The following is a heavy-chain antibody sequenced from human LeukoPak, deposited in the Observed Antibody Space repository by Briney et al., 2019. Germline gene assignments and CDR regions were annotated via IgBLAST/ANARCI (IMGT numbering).Heavy chain of an antibody. D-gene: IGHD5-18*01. V-gene: IGHV3-66*01. J-gene: IGHJ4*02. CDR3: AGIQLWSPFDY. CDR1: GFTVSSNY. CDR2: IYSGDST. Sequence: GGSLRLSCAASGFTVSSNYMSWVRQAPGKGLEWVSVIYSGDSTYYADSVKGRFTISRDNSKNTLYLQMDSLRAEDTAVYYCAGIQLWSPFDYWGQGTLVTVSS.